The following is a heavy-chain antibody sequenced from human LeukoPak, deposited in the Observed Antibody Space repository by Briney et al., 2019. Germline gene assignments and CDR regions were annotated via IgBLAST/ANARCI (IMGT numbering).Heavy chain of an antibody. J-gene: IGHJ4*02. CDR1: GLTFSTSG. Sequence: PGGSLRLPCTTSGLTFSTSGFNWVRRAPGKGLEWVASIGPTGFDRYHADSIKGRFTISRDNANNFLYLQMDSLRAEDTAVYYCATETNGRHYDYWGQGTLLTVSS. V-gene: IGHV3-21*06. CDR3: ATETNGRHYDY. CDR2: IGPTGFDR. D-gene: IGHD1-14*01.